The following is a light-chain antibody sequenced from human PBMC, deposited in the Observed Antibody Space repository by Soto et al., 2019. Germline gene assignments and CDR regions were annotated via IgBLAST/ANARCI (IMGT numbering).Light chain of an antibody. J-gene: IGKJ2*01. Sequence: EIVLTQSPGTLSLSPGERATLSCRASQSVSSNYLAWYQQKPGQAPRLLMYAASSRPTGIPDRFSGSGSGTDFTLTISRLEPEDFAVYYCQQYGSSPYTFGQGTKLEIK. CDR2: AAS. CDR3: QQYGSSPYT. CDR1: QSVSSNY. V-gene: IGKV3-20*01.